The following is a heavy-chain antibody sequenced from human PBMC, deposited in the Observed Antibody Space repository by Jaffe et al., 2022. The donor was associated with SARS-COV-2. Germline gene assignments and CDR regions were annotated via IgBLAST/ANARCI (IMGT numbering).Heavy chain of an antibody. CDR2: ISGSGGST. CDR1: GFTFSSYA. D-gene: IGHD3-22*01. Sequence: EVQLLESGGGLVQPGGSLRLSCAASGFTFSSYAMSWVRQAPGKGLEWVSAISGSGGSTYYADSVKGRFTISRDNSKNTLYLQMNSLRAEDTAVYYCAMTTYDSSGYYLNYYGMDVWGQGTTVTVSS. CDR3: AMTTYDSSGYYLNYYGMDV. V-gene: IGHV3-23*01. J-gene: IGHJ6*02.